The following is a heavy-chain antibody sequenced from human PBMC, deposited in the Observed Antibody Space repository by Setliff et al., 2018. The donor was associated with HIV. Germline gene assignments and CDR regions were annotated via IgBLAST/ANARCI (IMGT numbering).Heavy chain of an antibody. CDR3: ARAMSSSWYIDGFDI. CDR1: GYTFTNYD. Sequence: ASVKVSCKASGYTFTNYDINWVRQATGQGLEWMGWMNPNSGNTGYAQKFQGRVTMTRNTSISTAYMELSSLRSEDTAVYYCARAMSSSWYIDGFDIWGQGTVVTVSS. CDR2: MNPNSGNT. D-gene: IGHD6-13*01. J-gene: IGHJ3*02. V-gene: IGHV1-8*02.